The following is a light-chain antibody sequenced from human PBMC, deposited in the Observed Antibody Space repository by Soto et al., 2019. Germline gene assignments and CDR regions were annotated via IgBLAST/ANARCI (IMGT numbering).Light chain of an antibody. Sequence: QSVLTPPPSVSAAPGQKVTVSCSGSRSNIGNNAVAWYQHLPGTAPKLLIYDNDKRPSGISDRFSASKSGTSATLAITGLQTGDEADYYFETGDSSLSAGVFGGVTQLTVL. CDR3: ETGDSSLSAGV. CDR1: RSNIGNNA. V-gene: IGLV1-51*01. CDR2: DND. J-gene: IGLJ3*02.